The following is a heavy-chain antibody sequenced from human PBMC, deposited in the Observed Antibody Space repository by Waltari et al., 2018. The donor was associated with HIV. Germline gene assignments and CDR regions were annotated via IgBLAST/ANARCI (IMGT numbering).Heavy chain of an antibody. CDR2: IGTAGDT. V-gene: IGHV3-13*01. D-gene: IGHD1-1*01. Sequence: EVQLVESGGGLVQPGGTLRLSCAASGFSFSNYDLPWVRQATGKGLEWVSGIGTAGDTYYPGSVKGRFTISRENAKNSLHLQMNSLRAGDTAVYYCVRICKLNCYYYYGMDVWGQGTTVTVSS. J-gene: IGHJ6*02. CDR3: VRICKLNCYYYYGMDV. CDR1: GFSFSNYD.